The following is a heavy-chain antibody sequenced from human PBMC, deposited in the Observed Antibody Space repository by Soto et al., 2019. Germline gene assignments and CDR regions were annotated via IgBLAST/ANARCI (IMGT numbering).Heavy chain of an antibody. CDR2: VSIGGST. Sequence: GGSLRLSCAASGFTFSSYAMGWVRQGPGKGLEWVAVVSIGGSTHYADSVRGRFTISRDNSKNTLSLQMNSPTAEDTAVYFCAKRRGAGGHFDYWGQGALVTVSS. D-gene: IGHD2-15*01. CDR3: AKRRGAGGHFDY. V-gene: IGHV3-23*01. J-gene: IGHJ4*02. CDR1: GFTFSSYA.